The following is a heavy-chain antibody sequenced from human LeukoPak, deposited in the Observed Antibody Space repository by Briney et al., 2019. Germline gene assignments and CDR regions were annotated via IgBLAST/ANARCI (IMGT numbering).Heavy chain of an antibody. Sequence: SSPTLVHTTAALTLSCSFSGLSFSTHGAGMGRIRQSPVKALECPDFIYWDDDKRYRPSLKSRVTITKDTSKNHVVLTMINMDPVDTATYYCAHRRGGYNWNHGDFDYWGQGTLVTVSS. J-gene: IGHJ4*02. CDR1: GLSFSTHGAG. V-gene: IGHV2-5*02. CDR2: IYWDDDK. CDR3: AHRRGGYNWNHGDFDY. D-gene: IGHD1-14*01.